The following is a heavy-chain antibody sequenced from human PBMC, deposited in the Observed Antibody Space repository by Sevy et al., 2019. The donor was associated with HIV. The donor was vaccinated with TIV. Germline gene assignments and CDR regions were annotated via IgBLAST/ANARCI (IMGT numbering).Heavy chain of an antibody. J-gene: IGHJ6*02. CDR3: ARTRSYSSSWYGDYYYGMGV. Sequence: SQTLSLTCAISGDSVSSNSAAWNWIRQSPSRGLEWLGRTYYRSKWYNEYAVSVKSRITINPDTSKNQFSLQLNSVTPEDTAVYYCARTRSYSSSWYGDYYYGMGVWGQGTTVTVSS. CDR2: TYYRSKWYN. D-gene: IGHD6-13*01. V-gene: IGHV6-1*01. CDR1: GDSVSSNSAA.